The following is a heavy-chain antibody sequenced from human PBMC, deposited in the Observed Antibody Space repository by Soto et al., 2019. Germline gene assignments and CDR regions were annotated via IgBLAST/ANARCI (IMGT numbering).Heavy chain of an antibody. Sequence: SETLSLTCTVSGGSISSNYWSWIRQPPGKGLEWIGYIYYSGSTNYNPSLKSRVSISVDTSKNQFSLNLTSVTAADTAVYYCARGGDLGIFLYFDYWGQGTLVTVSS. CDR3: ARGGDLGIFLYFDY. D-gene: IGHD3-3*01. CDR1: GGSISSNY. CDR2: IYYSGST. J-gene: IGHJ4*02. V-gene: IGHV4-59*01.